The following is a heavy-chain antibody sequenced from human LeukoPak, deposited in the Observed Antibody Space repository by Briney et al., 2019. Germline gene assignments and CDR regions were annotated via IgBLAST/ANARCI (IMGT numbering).Heavy chain of an antibody. V-gene: IGHV4-4*02. J-gene: IGHJ4*02. Sequence: KTSENQSLTCAVSGDSISNSHWWSWVRQPPRKGLEWIGEIYHGGSTNFNPSLKSRVTISVDRSNNQFSLRLTSVTAADTAVYYCARGEDHGSGTVHFDYLGQGTLVTVSS. CDR3: ARGEDHGSGTVHFDY. D-gene: IGHD3-10*01. CDR2: IYHGGST. CDR1: GDSISNSHW.